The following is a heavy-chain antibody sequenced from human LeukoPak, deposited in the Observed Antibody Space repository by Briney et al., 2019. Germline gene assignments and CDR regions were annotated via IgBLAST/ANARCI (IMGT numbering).Heavy chain of an antibody. D-gene: IGHD5-18*01. CDR2: IYYSGST. CDR3: ARSGDTAMVSDY. V-gene: IGHV4-59*01. Sequence: SETLSLTCTVFGGSISSYYWSWIRQPPGKGLEWIGYIYYSGSTNYNPSLKSRVTISVDTSKNQFSLKLSSVTAADTAVYYCARSGDTAMVSDYWGQGTLVTVSS. CDR1: GGSISSYY. J-gene: IGHJ4*02.